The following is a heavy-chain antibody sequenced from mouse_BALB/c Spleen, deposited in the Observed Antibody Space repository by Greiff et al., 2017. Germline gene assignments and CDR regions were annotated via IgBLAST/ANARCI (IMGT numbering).Heavy chain of an antibody. CDR1: GFTFSSYA. CDR2: ISSGGST. J-gene: IGHJ4*01. Sequence: EVQGVESGGGLVKPGGSLKLSCAASGFTFSSYAMSWVRQTPEKRLEWVASISSGGSTYYPDSVKGRFTISRDNARNILYLQMSSLRSEDTAMYYCAIGKAYDYDVDYAMDYWGQGTSVTVSS. D-gene: IGHD2-4*01. V-gene: IGHV5-6-5*01. CDR3: AIGKAYDYDVDYAMDY.